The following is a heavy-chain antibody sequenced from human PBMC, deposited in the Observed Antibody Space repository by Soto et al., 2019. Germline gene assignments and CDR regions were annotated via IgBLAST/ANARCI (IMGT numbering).Heavy chain of an antibody. CDR3: ARGSIFGVIIP. Sequence: QLQLQESGSGLVKASQTLSLMCAVSGGSISSGDYSWSWIRQPPGKGLEWIGYIYPGGTTAYNPSLKSRVTISIGRSKTQFSLKLSSVTAADTAVYYCARGSIFGVIIPWGQGTLVTVSS. J-gene: IGHJ5*02. V-gene: IGHV4-30-2*01. D-gene: IGHD3-3*01. CDR1: GGSISSGDYS. CDR2: IYPGGTT.